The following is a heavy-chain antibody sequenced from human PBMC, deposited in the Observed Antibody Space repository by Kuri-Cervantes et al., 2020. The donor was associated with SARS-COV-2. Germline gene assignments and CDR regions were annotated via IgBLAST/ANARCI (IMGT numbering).Heavy chain of an antibody. CDR2: IYYSGST. V-gene: IGHV4-59*12. CDR1: GGSISSYY. D-gene: IGHD2-15*01. J-gene: IGHJ4*02. CDR3: ARVSAAGCSGGSCYPEIDY. Sequence: SETLSLTCTVSGGSISSYYWSWIRQPPGKGLEWIGYIYYSGSTNYNPSLKSRVTISVDTSKNQFSLKLSSVTAADTAVYYCARVSAAGCSGGSCYPEIDYWGQGTLVTVSS.